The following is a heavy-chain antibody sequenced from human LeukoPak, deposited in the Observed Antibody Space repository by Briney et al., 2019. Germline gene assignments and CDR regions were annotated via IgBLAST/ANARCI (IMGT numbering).Heavy chain of an antibody. D-gene: IGHD3-10*01. CDR3: ARVLWFGELSDAFDI. J-gene: IGHJ3*02. CDR2: ISGSGGST. Sequence: GGSLRLSCAASGFTFSSYAMSWVRQAPGKGLEWVSAISGSGGSTYYADSVKGRFTISRDNSKNTLYLQMNSLRAEDTAVYYCARVLWFGELSDAFDIWGQGTMVTVSS. CDR1: GFTFSSYA. V-gene: IGHV3-23*01.